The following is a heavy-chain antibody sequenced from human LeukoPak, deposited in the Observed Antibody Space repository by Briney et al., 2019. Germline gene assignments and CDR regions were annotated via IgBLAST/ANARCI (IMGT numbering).Heavy chain of an antibody. V-gene: IGHV4-59*01. CDR3: VRFGVNYDMDV. CDR2: IHYSGRD. CDR1: GGSISGYY. D-gene: IGHD3-16*01. Sequence: SETLSLTCSVSGGSISGYYWTCVRQPPGKGLECIGQIHYSGRDDYNPSLKSRITMSVDTSSNQISLQLSSVTAADTAIYYCVRFGVNYDMDVWGQGTTVTVFS. J-gene: IGHJ6*02.